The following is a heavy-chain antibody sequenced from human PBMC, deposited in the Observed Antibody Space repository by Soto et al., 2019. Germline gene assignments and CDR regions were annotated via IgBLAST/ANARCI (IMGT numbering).Heavy chain of an antibody. J-gene: IGHJ3*02. V-gene: IGHV1-69*13. Sequence: ASVKVSCKASGGTFSSYAISWVRQAPGQGLEWMGGIIPIFGTANYAQKFQGRVTITADESTSTAYMELSSLRSEDTAVYYCARDHQSSHYYGSGRHLSWPFDIWGQGTMVTVSS. CDR2: IIPIFGTA. CDR3: ARDHQSSHYYGSGRHLSWPFDI. D-gene: IGHD3-10*01. CDR1: GGTFSSYA.